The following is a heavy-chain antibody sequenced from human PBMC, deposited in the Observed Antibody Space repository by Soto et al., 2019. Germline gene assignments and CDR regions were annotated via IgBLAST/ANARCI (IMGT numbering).Heavy chain of an antibody. CDR3: ARASPPTACWFDR. D-gene: IGHD5-18*01. J-gene: IGHJ5*02. Sequence: PSETLSLTCTVSGGSISSYYWSWIRQPPGKGLEWIGYIYYSGSTNYNPSLKSRVTISVDTSKNQFSLKLGSVTAADTAVYYCARASPPTACWFDRWGQGTLVTVSS. V-gene: IGHV4-59*01. CDR1: GGSISSYY. CDR2: IYYSGST.